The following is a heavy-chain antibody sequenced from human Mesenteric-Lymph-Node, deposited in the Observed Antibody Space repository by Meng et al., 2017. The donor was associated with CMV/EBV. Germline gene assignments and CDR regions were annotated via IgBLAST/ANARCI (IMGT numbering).Heavy chain of an antibody. V-gene: IGHV1-24*01. D-gene: IGHD3-10*01. CDR2: FDPEDGET. J-gene: IGHJ4*02. CDR1: GYTLTELS. CDR3: ATARGFGELPPDY. Sequence: KVAGYTLTELSRHWVRQAPGKGLEWMGGFDPEDGETIYAQKFQGRVTMTEDTSTDTAYMELSSLRSEDTAVYYCATARGFGELPPDYWGQGTLVTVSS.